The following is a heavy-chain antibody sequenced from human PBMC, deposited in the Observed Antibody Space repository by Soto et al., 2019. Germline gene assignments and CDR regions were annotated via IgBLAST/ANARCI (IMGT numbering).Heavy chain of an antibody. CDR1: GFTFSNYA. CDR3: AKFFVETGSNSGWPWSFHY. J-gene: IGHJ4*02. Sequence: EVQLLESGGGLVQPGRSLRLSCAASGFTFSNYAMSWVRQAPGQGLDWVSAISGSGGTTYYADSVKGRFTISRDNSKNTLLLQRMSLRAEDAAVYYCAKFFVETGSNSGWPWSFHYWGQGTLVTVSS. CDR2: ISGSGGTT. D-gene: IGHD6-25*01. V-gene: IGHV3-23*01.